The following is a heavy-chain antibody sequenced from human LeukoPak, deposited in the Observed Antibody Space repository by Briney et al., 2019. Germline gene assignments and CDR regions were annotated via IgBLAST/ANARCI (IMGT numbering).Heavy chain of an antibody. CDR2: IYHSGST. V-gene: IGHV4-30-2*01. D-gene: IGHD2-15*01. CDR1: GGSISSGGYS. CDR3: ARSDGYSGRRYFDY. Sequence: SETLSLTCAVSGGSISSGGYSWSWIRQPPGKGLEWIGYIYHSGSTYYNPSLKSRVTISVVRSKNQFSLKLSSVTAADTAVYYCARSDGYSGRRYFDYWGQGTLVTVSS. J-gene: IGHJ4*02.